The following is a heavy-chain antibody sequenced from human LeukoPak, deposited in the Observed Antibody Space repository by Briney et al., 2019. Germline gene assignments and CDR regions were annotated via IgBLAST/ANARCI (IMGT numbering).Heavy chain of an antibody. CDR3: ARHVAVAVTRYYFDY. J-gene: IGHJ4*02. CDR1: GGSISSGSYY. Sequence: NPSETLSLTCTVSGGSISSGSYYWSWIRQPAGKGLEWIGRIYTSGSTNYNPSLKSRVTISVDTSKNQFSLKLSSVTAADTAVYHCARHVAVAVTRYYFDYWGQGTLVTVSS. V-gene: IGHV4-61*02. CDR2: IYTSGST. D-gene: IGHD3-22*01.